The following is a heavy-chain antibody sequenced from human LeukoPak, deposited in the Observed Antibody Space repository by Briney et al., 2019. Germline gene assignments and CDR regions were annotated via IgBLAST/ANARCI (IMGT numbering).Heavy chain of an antibody. CDR2: FDPEDGET. CDR1: GYTLTELS. Sequence: ASVKVSCKVSGYTLTELSMHWVRQAPGKGLEWMGGFDPEDGETIYAQKFQGRVTMTEDTSTDTAYMELSSLRAEDTAVYYCAKGPYCSSTSCYPTPFDYWGQGTLVTVSS. V-gene: IGHV1-24*01. D-gene: IGHD2-2*01. J-gene: IGHJ4*02. CDR3: AKGPYCSSTSCYPTPFDY.